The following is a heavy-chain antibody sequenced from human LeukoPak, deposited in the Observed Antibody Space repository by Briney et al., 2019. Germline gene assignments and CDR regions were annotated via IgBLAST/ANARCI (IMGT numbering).Heavy chain of an antibody. D-gene: IGHD3-10*01. V-gene: IGHV3-64*01. CDR3: ARGRRYYYGSGSYVDY. Sequence: GGSLRLSCAASGFTFSTYGMHWVRQAPGKGLEYVSAISSNGGSTYYANSVKGRFTISRDNSKNTLYLQMGSLRAEDMAVYYCARGRRYYYGSGSYVDYWGQGTLVTVSS. CDR2: ISSNGGST. J-gene: IGHJ4*02. CDR1: GFTFSTYG.